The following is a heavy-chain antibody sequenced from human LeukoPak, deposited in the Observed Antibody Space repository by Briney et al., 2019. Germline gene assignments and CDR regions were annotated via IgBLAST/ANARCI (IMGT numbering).Heavy chain of an antibody. D-gene: IGHD3-22*01. J-gene: IGHJ4*02. V-gene: IGHV4-30-2*01. Sequence: SETLSLTCTVSGGSISSYSWSWIRQPPGKGLEWIGYIYHSGSTYYNPSLKSRVTISVDRSKNQFSLKQSSVTAADTAVYYCARVQYYGSSGAYFDYWGQGTLVTVSS. CDR1: GGSISSYS. CDR2: IYHSGST. CDR3: ARVQYYGSSGAYFDY.